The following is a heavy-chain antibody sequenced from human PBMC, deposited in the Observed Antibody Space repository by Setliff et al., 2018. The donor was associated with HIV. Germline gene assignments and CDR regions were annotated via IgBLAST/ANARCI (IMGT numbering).Heavy chain of an antibody. CDR3: ARGQTTAEY. CDR1: GFSFSNVW. V-gene: IGHV3-7*01. CDR2: IKQDGSEK. J-gene: IGHJ4*02. Sequence: GGSLRLSCAASGFSFSNVWMSWVRQAPGKGLEWVGNIKQDGSEKSYVGSVKGRFTISRDNAKNSLYLQMSSLRAEDTAVYYCARGQTTAEYWGQGTLVTVSS. D-gene: IGHD4-17*01.